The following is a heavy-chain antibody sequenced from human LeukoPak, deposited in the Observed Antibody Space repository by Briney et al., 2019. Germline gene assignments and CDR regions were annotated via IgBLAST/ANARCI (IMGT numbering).Heavy chain of an antibody. D-gene: IGHD3-16*02. J-gene: IGHJ5*02. CDR1: GYTLTELS. CDR3: ATVTITFGGVIVNNWFDP. Sequence: ASVKVSCKVSGYTLTELSMHWVRQVPGKGLEWMGGFDPEDGETIYAQKLQGRVTMTEDTSTDTAYMELSSLRSEDTAVYYCATVTITFGGVIVNNWFDPWGQGTLVTVSS. CDR2: FDPEDGET. V-gene: IGHV1-24*01.